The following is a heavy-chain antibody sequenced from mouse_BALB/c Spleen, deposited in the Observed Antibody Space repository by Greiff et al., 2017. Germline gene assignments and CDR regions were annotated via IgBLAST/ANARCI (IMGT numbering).Heavy chain of an antibody. Sequence: EVKVVESGGGLVQPGGSLKLSCAASGFTFSSYTMSWVRQTPEKRLEWVAYISNGGGSTYYPDTVKGRFTISRDNAKNTLYLQMSSLKSEDTAMYYCARRYFDVWGAGTTVTVSS. CDR1: GFTFSSYT. V-gene: IGHV5-12-2*01. J-gene: IGHJ1*01. CDR3: ARRYFDV. CDR2: ISNGGGST.